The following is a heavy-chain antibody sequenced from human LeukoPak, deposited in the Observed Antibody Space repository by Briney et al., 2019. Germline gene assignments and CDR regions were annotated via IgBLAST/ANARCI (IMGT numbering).Heavy chain of an antibody. CDR3: ARDGSGWNFAY. Sequence: GGSLRLSCAASGFTFDDYGMTWVRQGPGEGLEWVSAINWNGGSTGYADSVKGRFTISRDNAKNSLYLQMNSPRAEDTALYYCARDGSGWNFAYWGQGTLVTVSS. CDR2: INWNGGST. V-gene: IGHV3-20*04. J-gene: IGHJ4*02. D-gene: IGHD6-19*01. CDR1: GFTFDDYG.